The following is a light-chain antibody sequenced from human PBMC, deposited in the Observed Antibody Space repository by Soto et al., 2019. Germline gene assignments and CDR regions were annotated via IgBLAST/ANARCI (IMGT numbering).Light chain of an antibody. Sequence: DIQMTQSPSSLSASVGDRVTITCRASQSISNKLIWYQAKPGEAPKPLIYTASSLYSGVPSRFSGSGTGTDFTLTISSLQPEDFATYYCQQGYSNPITFGQGTRLEIK. CDR1: QSISNK. CDR2: TAS. J-gene: IGKJ5*01. CDR3: QQGYSNPIT. V-gene: IGKV1-39*01.